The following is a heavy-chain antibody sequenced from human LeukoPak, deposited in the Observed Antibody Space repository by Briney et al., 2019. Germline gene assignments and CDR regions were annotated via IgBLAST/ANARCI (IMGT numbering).Heavy chain of an antibody. V-gene: IGHV1-18*01. Sequence: ASVKVSCKASGYTFTSYGISWVRQAPGQGLEWMGWISAYNGNTNYAQKFQGRVTITRDTSASTAYMELSSLRSEDTAVYYCARDRVTMIVIDAFDIWGQGTMVTVSS. CDR1: GYTFTSYG. D-gene: IGHD3-22*01. J-gene: IGHJ3*02. CDR3: ARDRVTMIVIDAFDI. CDR2: ISAYNGNT.